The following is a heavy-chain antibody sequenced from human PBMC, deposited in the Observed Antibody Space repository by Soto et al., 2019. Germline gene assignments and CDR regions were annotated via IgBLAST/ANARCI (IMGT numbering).Heavy chain of an antibody. CDR1: VVTFISYW. D-gene: IGHD6-6*01. J-gene: IGHJ3*02. V-gene: IGHV3-7*01. CDR2: IKQDGSEK. Sequence: GWALRRSCASSVVTFISYWMSWVRQAPGKGLEWVANIKQDGSEKYYVDSVKGRFTISRDNAKNSLYLQMNSLRAEDTAVYYCARDKQLVGPTDAFDIWGQGTMVTVSS. CDR3: ARDKQLVGPTDAFDI.